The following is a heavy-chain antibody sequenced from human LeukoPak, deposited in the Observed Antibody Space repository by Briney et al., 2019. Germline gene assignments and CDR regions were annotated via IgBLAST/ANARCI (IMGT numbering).Heavy chain of an antibody. CDR2: IWYDGRNK. D-gene: IGHD2-21*02. J-gene: IGHJ3*02. CDR3: ARVQRGDSFDI. Sequence: QPGRSLRLSCAASGFTFSTYGMHWVRQAPGKGLEWVAVIWYDGRNKFYADSLKGRFTISRDNSKNTLYLQMNSLRAEDTAVYYCARVQRGDSFDIWGQGTLVTVSS. V-gene: IGHV3-33*01. CDR1: GFTFSTYG.